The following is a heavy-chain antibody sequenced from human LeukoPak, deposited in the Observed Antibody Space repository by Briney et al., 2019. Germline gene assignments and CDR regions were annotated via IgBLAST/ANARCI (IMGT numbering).Heavy chain of an antibody. D-gene: IGHD3-22*01. V-gene: IGHV4-39*07. CDR3: ARGQNDYDSSGYYYFFRPSNWFDP. J-gene: IGHJ5*02. Sequence: SETLSLTCTVSGGSISSSSYYWGRVRQPPGKGLEWIGSIYYSGSTYYNPSLKSRVTISVDTSKNQFSLKLSSVTAADTAVYYCARGQNDYDSSGYYYFFRPSNWFDPWGQGTLVTVSS. CDR2: IYYSGST. CDR1: GGSISSSSYY.